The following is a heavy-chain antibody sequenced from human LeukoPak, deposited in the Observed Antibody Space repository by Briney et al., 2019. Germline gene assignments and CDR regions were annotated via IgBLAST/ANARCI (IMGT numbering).Heavy chain of an antibody. CDR2: IFYSGKT. V-gene: IGHV4-59*01. Sequence: SETLSLTCTVSGGSISSYYWSWIRQPPGKGLEWIGYIFYSGKTNYNPSLKSRVTISVDPSTHQISLQPSSVTAADTAAYYCARYPVSYYYYMDVWGKGTTVTVSS. D-gene: IGHD5/OR15-5a*01. CDR1: GGSISSYY. J-gene: IGHJ6*03. CDR3: ARYPVSYYYYMDV.